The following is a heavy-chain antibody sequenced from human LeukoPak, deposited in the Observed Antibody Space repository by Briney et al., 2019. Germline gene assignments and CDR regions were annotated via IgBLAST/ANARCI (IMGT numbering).Heavy chain of an antibody. CDR2: IRYDGSNK. J-gene: IGHJ4*02. CDR1: GFTFSSYG. CDR3: AKDPNGSGSYLFDY. Sequence: GGSLRLSCAAPGFTFSSYGMHWVRQAPGKGLEWVAFIRYDGSNKYYADSVKGRFTISRDNSKNTLYLQMNSLRAEDTAVYYCAKDPNGSGSYLFDYWGQGTLVTVSS. D-gene: IGHD3-10*01. V-gene: IGHV3-30*02.